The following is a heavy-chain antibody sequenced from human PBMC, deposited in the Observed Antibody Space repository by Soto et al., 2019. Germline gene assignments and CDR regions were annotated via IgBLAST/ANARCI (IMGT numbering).Heavy chain of an antibody. CDR1: GFTFSSYA. Sequence: QVQLVESGGGVVQPGRSLRLSCAASGFTFSSYAMHWVRQAPGKGLEWVAVISYDGSNKYYADSVKGRFTISRDNSKNTLYLQMNSLRAEDTAVYYCARDREGPIAAAGTRVHYYYGMDVWGQGTTVTVSS. CDR2: ISYDGSNK. CDR3: ARDREGPIAAAGTRVHYYYGMDV. V-gene: IGHV3-30-3*01. D-gene: IGHD6-13*01. J-gene: IGHJ6*02.